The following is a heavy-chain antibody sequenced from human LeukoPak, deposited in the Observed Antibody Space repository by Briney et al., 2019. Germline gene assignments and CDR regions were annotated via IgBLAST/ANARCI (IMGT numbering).Heavy chain of an antibody. CDR1: GGSISSGDYY. CDR3: DRDPRYFEWLRFRGFGAFDI. CDR2: IYYSGST. V-gene: IGHV4-30-4*01. D-gene: IGHD3-9*01. Sequence: SETLSLTCTVSGGSISSGDYYWSWIRQPPGMCLEWIGYIYYSGSTYYNPSLKSRVTISVDTSKNQFSLKLSSVTAAYTDVYYCDRDPRYFEWLRFRGFGAFDIWGQGTMVTVYS. J-gene: IGHJ3*02.